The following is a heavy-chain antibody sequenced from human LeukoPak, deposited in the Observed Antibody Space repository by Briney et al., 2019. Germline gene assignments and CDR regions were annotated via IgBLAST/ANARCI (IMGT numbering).Heavy chain of an antibody. CDR2: VIPIFGTA. Sequence: ASVKVSCKASGGTFSSYAISWVRQAPGQGLEWMGGVIPIFGTANYAQKFQGRVTITADESTSTAYMELSSLRSEDTAVYYCARFIAAAGNSLGFFDYWGQGTLVTVSS. D-gene: IGHD6-13*01. J-gene: IGHJ4*02. V-gene: IGHV1-69*13. CDR1: GGTFSSYA. CDR3: ARFIAAAGNSLGFFDY.